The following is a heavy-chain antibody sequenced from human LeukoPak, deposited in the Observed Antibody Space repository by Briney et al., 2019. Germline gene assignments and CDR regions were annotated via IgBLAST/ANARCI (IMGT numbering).Heavy chain of an antibody. V-gene: IGHV3-53*01. Sequence: GGSLRLSCAASGFTVSSNYMSWVRQAPGKGLEWVAFIYSGGSTYYADSVKGRFTISRDNSKNTLYLQMTSLRAEDPAVYYCARAPGGVLTFFEYWGQGTLVTVSS. J-gene: IGHJ4*02. D-gene: IGHD2-8*02. CDR2: IYSGGST. CDR1: GFTVSSNY. CDR3: ARAPGGVLTFFEY.